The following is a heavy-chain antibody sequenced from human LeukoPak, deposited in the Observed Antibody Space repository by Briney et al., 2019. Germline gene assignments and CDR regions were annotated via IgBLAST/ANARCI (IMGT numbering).Heavy chain of an antibody. CDR3: ARGYGVYEVTDY. CDR2: ISARASAI. D-gene: IGHD5/OR15-5a*01. CDR1: GFPFSDYY. V-gene: IGHV3-11*01. J-gene: IGHJ4*02. Sequence: VGSLRLSCVASGFPFSDYYMSWVRQAPGKGLEWVSYISARASAIYYAESLKGRLSISRGNAQSSLDLQMYSLRVEDTALCYLARGYGVYEVTDYWGQGTVVTVSS.